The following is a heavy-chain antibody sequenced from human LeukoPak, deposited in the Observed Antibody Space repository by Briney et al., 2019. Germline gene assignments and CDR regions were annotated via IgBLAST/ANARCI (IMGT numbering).Heavy chain of an antibody. CDR3: ARDRNYYDSSGYYFAN. CDR2: INHSGST. CDR1: GGSFSGYY. V-gene: IGHV4-34*01. J-gene: IGHJ4*02. Sequence: SETLSLTCAVYGGSFSGYYWSWVRQPPGKGLEWVGEINHSGSTNYNPSLKSRVTISVDTSKSQLSLKLNSVTAADTAVYYCARDRNYYDSSGYYFANWGQGTLVTVSS. D-gene: IGHD3-22*01.